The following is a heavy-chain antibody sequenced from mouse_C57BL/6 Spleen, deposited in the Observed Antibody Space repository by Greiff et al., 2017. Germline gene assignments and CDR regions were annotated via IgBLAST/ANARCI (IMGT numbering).Heavy chain of an antibody. Sequence: VKVVESGAELVRPGASVTLSCKASGYTFTDYEMHWVKQTPVHGLEWIGAIDPETGGTAYNQKFKGKAILTADKSSSTAYMELRSLTSEDSAVYYCTRSDYYYGSTYYYAMDYWGQGTSVTVSS. CDR1: GYTFTDYE. V-gene: IGHV1-15*01. J-gene: IGHJ4*01. D-gene: IGHD1-1*01. CDR2: IDPETGGT. CDR3: TRSDYYYGSTYYYAMDY.